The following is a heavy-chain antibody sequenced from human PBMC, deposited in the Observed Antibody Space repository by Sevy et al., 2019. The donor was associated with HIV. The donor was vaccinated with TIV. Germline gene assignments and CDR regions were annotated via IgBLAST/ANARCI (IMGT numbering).Heavy chain of an antibody. V-gene: IGHV4-39*01. Sequence: SETLSLTCTISGGSISSSSYYWGWIRQPPGKGLEWMGRLYSTGATSYNPSLESRVTVSADTSRNRFYLKLDSVSAADTAVYYGATPLPSGWYEGTGGYFDLWGRGTLVTVSS. J-gene: IGHJ2*01. CDR1: GGSISSSSYY. CDR2: LYSTGAT. D-gene: IGHD6-19*01. CDR3: ATPLPSGWYEGTGGYFDL.